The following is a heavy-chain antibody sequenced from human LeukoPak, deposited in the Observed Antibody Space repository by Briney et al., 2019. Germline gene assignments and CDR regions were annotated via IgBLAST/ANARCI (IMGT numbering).Heavy chain of an antibody. V-gene: IGHV4-34*01. Sequence: SETLSLTCAVYGGSFSGYYWSWIRQPPGKGLEWIGYIYHSGSGSTYYNPSLKSRVTISIDKSKIQFSLKLNSVTAADTAVYYCARINDFWSGPTLDVWGQGTTVTVSS. CDR3: ARINDFWSGPTLDV. D-gene: IGHD3-3*01. J-gene: IGHJ6*02. CDR1: GGSFSGYY. CDR2: IYHSGSGST.